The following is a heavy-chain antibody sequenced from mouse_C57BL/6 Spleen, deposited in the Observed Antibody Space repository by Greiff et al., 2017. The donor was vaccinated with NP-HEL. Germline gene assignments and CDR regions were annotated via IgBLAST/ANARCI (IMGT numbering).Heavy chain of an antibody. CDR2: IDPETGGT. CDR3: TRESSYGNYLRYFDY. J-gene: IGHJ2*01. Sequence: VQLQQSGAELVRPGASVTLSCKASGYTFTDYEMHWVKQTPVHGLEWIGAIDPETGGTAYNQKFKGKAILTADKSSSTAYMELRSLTSEDSAVYYCTRESSYGNYLRYFDYWGQGTTLTVSS. V-gene: IGHV1-15*01. D-gene: IGHD2-1*01. CDR1: GYTFTDYE.